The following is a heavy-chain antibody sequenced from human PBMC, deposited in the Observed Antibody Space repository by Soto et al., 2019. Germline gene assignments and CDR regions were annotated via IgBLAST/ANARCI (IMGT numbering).Heavy chain of an antibody. CDR2: ISWNSGSI. Sequence: EVQLVESGGGLGQRGRSLRLSCAASGFTFDDYAMHWVRQAPGKGLEWVSGISWNSGSIGYADSVKGRFTISRDNAKNSLYLQMNSLRAEDTALYYCAKDRGDLEYYFDYWGQGTLVTVSS. V-gene: IGHV3-9*01. D-gene: IGHD3-16*01. CDR3: AKDRGDLEYYFDY. CDR1: GFTFDDYA. J-gene: IGHJ4*02.